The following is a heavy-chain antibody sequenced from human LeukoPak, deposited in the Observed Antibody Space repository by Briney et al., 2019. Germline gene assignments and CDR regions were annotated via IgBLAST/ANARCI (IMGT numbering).Heavy chain of an antibody. D-gene: IGHD3-10*01. CDR1: GGSISSYY. Sequence: SETLSLTCTVSGGSISSYYWSWIRQPPGKGLEWIGYIYYSGSTNYNPSLKSRVTISVDTSKNQFSLKLSSVTAADTAVYYCATDYGSGSYPPSFDYWGQGTLVTVSS. CDR2: IYYSGST. V-gene: IGHV4-59*01. CDR3: ATDYGSGSYPPSFDY. J-gene: IGHJ4*02.